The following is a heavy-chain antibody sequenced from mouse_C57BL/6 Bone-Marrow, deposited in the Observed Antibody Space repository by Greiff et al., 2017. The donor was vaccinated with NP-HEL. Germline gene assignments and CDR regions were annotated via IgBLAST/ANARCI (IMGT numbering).Heavy chain of an antibody. Sequence: VQLQQSGAELARPGASVKLSCKASGYTFTSYGISWVKQRTGQGLEWIGEIYPRSGNTYYIEKFKGKATLTADKSSSTAYMELRSLTSEDSAVYFCARREYYYGSSYYFDYWGQGTTLTVSS. CDR3: ARREYYYGSSYYFDY. CDR1: GYTFTSYG. J-gene: IGHJ2*01. D-gene: IGHD1-1*01. V-gene: IGHV1-81*01. CDR2: IYPRSGNT.